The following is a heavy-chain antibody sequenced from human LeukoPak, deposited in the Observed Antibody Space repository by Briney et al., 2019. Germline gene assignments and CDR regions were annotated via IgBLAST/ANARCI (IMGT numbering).Heavy chain of an antibody. CDR1: GGSFRDYY. D-gene: IGHD6-19*01. CDR2: INHSGST. V-gene: IGHV4-34*01. J-gene: IGHJ5*02. CDR3: ARGPKAVAVS. Sequence: SETLSLTCAVYGGSFRDYYWSWIRQPPGKGLEWIGEINHSGSTNYNPSLKSRVTISVDTSKNQFSLKLSSVTAADTAVYYCARGPKAVAVSWGQGTLVTVSS.